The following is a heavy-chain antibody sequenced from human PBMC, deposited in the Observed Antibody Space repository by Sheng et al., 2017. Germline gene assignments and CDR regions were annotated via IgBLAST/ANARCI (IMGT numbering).Heavy chain of an antibody. CDR1: GGSISSSSYY. CDR3: AREFVGATTGYAFDI. J-gene: IGHJ3*02. D-gene: IGHD1-26*01. Sequence: QLQLQESGPGLVKPSETLSLTCTVSGGSISSSSYYWGWIRQPPGKGLEWIGSIYYSGSTYYNPSLKSRVTISVDTSKNQFSLKLSSVTAADTAVYYCAREFVGATTGYAFDIWGQGTMVTVSS. V-gene: IGHV4-39*07. CDR2: IYYSGST.